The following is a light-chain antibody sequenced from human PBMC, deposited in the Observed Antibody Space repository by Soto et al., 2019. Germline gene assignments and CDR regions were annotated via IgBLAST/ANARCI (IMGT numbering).Light chain of an antibody. V-gene: IGLV1-44*01. CDR3: GAWDDSLNGLV. Sequence: QSVLPQPPSASGTPGQRVTISCSGSSSNIGSNTVNWYQQLPGTAPKLLIYSNNQRPSGVPDRFSGSKSGTSASLAISGLQSEDEADYYCGAWDDSLNGLVFGGGTKLTVL. CDR1: SSNIGSNT. CDR2: SNN. J-gene: IGLJ2*01.